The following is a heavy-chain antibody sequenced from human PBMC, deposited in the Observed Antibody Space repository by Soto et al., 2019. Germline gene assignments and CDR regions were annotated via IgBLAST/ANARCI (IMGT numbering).Heavy chain of an antibody. D-gene: IGHD5-12*01. CDR1: GVSFSGYY. V-gene: IGHV4-34*01. CDR3: ARGRVATPKGAAFDI. Sequence: PSETLSLTCAVYGVSFSGYYWSWIRQPPGKGLEWIGEINHSGSTNYNPSLKSRVTISVDTSKNQFSLKLSSVTAADTAVYYCARGRVATPKGAAFDIWGQGTMVTVSS. J-gene: IGHJ3*02. CDR2: INHSGST.